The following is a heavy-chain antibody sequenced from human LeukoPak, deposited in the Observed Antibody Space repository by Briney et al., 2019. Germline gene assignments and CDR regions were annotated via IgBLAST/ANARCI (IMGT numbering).Heavy chain of an antibody. D-gene: IGHD1/OR15-1a*01. CDR2: INHTGTT. CDR3: ARGAADRNNYYYYIDV. J-gene: IGHJ6*03. CDR1: AGSFSTCY. Sequence: SETLSLTCAVYAGSFSTCYWNWIRQSPRKGLEWLGEINHTGTTNYNPSLTSRGTLSVDTSKNQFSLKLKSVTAAETAVYYCARGAADRNNYYYYIDVWGNGTTVTVSS. V-gene: IGHV4-34*01.